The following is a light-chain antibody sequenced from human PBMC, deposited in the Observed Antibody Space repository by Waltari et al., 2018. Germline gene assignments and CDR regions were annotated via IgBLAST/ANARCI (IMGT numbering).Light chain of an antibody. V-gene: IGLV1-44*01. CDR3: AAWDDSLNGWV. CDR2: NDK. J-gene: IGLJ3*02. CDR1: SSNIGSNS. Sequence: QSVLTQPPSASGTPGQSVTISCSGSSSNIGSNSVNWYQQLPGSAPKLLIYNDKPRPSGAPDRLPGSKSGSSASLAISALQSGDEADYYCAAWDDSLNGWVFCGGTKLTVL.